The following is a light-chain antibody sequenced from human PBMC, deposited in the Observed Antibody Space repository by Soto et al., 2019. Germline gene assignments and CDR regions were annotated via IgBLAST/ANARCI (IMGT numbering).Light chain of an antibody. CDR3: QSYDSSLRGV. CDR2: DNN. CDR1: NSDIGAGYD. Sequence: QSVLTQPPSVSGAPGQRVTISCTGSNSDIGAGYDVHWYQQLPGTPPKLVIYDNNNRPSGVPDRFSASKSGTSASLAITGLQADDEADYYCQSYDSSLRGVFGTGTKLTVL. J-gene: IGLJ1*01. V-gene: IGLV1-40*01.